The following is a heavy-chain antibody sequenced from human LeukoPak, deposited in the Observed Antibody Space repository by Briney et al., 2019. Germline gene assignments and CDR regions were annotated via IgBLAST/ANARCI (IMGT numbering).Heavy chain of an antibody. CDR2: ISPNGGGT. Sequence: ASVKVSCKASGYTFIDYSLHWVRQAPGQGLQWMGWISPNGGGTNYAQEFQGRVTMTRDTSINTAYMELSGLRSDDTAVYYCAGKINYRGYLYWGQGTLVIVSS. J-gene: IGHJ4*02. D-gene: IGHD2-2*03. CDR1: GYTFIDYS. V-gene: IGHV1-2*02. CDR3: AGKINYRGYLY.